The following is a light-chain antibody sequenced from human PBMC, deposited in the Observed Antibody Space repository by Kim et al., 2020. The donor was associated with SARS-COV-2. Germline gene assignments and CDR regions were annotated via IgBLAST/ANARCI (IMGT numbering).Light chain of an antibody. J-gene: IGLJ1*01. CDR1: KLGNKY. V-gene: IGLV3-1*01. CDR2: QDN. CDR3: QTWDRTTYV. Sequence: SVSPGQTAIITCSGNKLGNKYASWYQRKPGQSPVLVIFQDNKRPSAIPERFSGSTSGDTATLTITGTQAMDEADYYCQTWDRTTYVFGTGTKVT.